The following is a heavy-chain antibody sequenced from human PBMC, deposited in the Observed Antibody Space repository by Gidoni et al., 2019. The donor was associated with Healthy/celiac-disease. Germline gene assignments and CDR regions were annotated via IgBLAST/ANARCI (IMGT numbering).Heavy chain of an antibody. Sequence: QVQLVESGGGVVQPGRSLRLSCAASAFTFSSYGLHWVRQAPGKGLEWVAVIWYDGSNKYYADSVKGRFTISRDNSKNTLYLQMNSLGAEDTAVYYCAREGGGLVDYYYYYGMDVWGQGTTVTVSS. J-gene: IGHJ6*02. CDR3: AREGGGLVDYYYYYGMDV. V-gene: IGHV3-33*01. D-gene: IGHD6-19*01. CDR2: IWYDGSNK. CDR1: AFTFSSYG.